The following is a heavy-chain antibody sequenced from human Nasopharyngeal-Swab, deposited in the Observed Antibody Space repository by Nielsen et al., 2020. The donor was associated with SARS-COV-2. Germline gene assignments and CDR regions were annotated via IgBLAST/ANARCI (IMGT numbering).Heavy chain of an antibody. J-gene: IGHJ6*02. V-gene: IGHV4-34*01. CDR2: INHSGST. D-gene: IGHD3-3*01. CDR1: GGSFSGYY. CDR3: ASVRAITIFGVVIERYGMDV. Sequence: SEILSLTCAVYGGSFSGYYWSWIRQPPGKGLEWIGEINHSGSTNYNPSLKSRVTISVDTSKNQFSLKLSSVTAADTAVYYCASVRAITIFGVVIERYGMDVWGQGTTVTVSS.